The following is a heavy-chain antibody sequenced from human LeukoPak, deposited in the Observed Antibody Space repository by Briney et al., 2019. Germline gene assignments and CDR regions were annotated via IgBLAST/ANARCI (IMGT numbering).Heavy chain of an antibody. D-gene: IGHD4-17*01. Sequence: GASVKVSFKASGYSFVLYGISWVRQAPGQGPEWMGWISTYNGNTKYAEKFQGRVTMTTDTPTSTAYMELRSLRSDDTAVYYCARDEDYGIFVNVDYWGQGTLVTVSS. J-gene: IGHJ4*02. V-gene: IGHV1-18*01. CDR1: GYSFVLYG. CDR2: ISTYNGNT. CDR3: ARDEDYGIFVNVDY.